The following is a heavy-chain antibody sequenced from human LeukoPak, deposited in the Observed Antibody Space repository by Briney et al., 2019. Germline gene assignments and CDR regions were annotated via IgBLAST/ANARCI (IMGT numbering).Heavy chain of an antibody. CDR1: GGSISSGSYY. D-gene: IGHD2-2*01. CDR3: ARLSTSDRPCYYYGMDV. J-gene: IGHJ6*02. V-gene: IGHV4-61*02. Sequence: SGTLSLTCTVSGGSISSGSYYWSWIRQPAGKGLEWIGRIYTSGSTNYNPSLKSRVTISVDTSKNQFSLKLSSVTAADTAVYYCARLSTSDRPCYYYGMDVWGQGTTVTVSS. CDR2: IYTSGST.